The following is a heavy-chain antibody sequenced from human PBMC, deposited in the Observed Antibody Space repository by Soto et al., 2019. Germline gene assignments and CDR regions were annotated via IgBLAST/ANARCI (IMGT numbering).Heavy chain of an antibody. V-gene: IGHV4-30-4*01. CDR3: ARYSGYEGLRFDP. CDR1: GGSISSGDYY. J-gene: IGHJ5*02. Sequence: SETLSLTCTVSGGSISSGDYYWSWIRQPPGKGLEWIGYIYYSGSTYYNPSLKSRVTISVDTSKNQFSLKLSSVTAADTAVYYCARYSGYEGLRFDPWGQGALVTVSS. D-gene: IGHD5-12*01. CDR2: IYYSGST.